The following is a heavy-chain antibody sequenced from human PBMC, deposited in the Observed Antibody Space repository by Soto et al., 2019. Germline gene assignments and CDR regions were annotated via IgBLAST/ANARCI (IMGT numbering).Heavy chain of an antibody. V-gene: IGHV4-31*03. CDR2: IYYSGST. D-gene: IGHD5-12*01. CDR1: GGSISSGGYY. CDR3: AGYSGYDFPYYFAY. Sequence: SETLSLTCTVAGGSISSGGYYWSWIRQHPGKGLEWIGYIYYSGSTYYNPSLKSRVTISVDTSKNQFSLKLSSVTAADTAVYYCAGYSGYDFPYYFAYWGQGTLVTVSS. J-gene: IGHJ4*02.